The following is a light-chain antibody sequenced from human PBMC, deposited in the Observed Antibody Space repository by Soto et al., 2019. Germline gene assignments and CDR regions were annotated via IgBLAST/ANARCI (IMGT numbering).Light chain of an antibody. CDR1: QSVSSSY. Sequence: SVLTQSPSTPSLSSGGRATLPCRASQSVSSSYLAWYQQKPGQAPRLLIYGASSRATGISDRFSGSGSGTDFTLTISRLEPEDFAVYYCHQYGSSSWTFGQGTKVDI. CDR3: HQYGSSSWT. CDR2: GAS. J-gene: IGKJ1*01. V-gene: IGKV3-20*01.